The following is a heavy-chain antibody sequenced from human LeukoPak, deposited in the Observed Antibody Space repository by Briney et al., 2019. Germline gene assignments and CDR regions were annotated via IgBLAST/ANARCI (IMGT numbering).Heavy chain of an antibody. CDR2: ISFDGSNK. J-gene: IGHJ4*02. CDR3: ARDLNLGTTDSY. V-gene: IGHV3-30*03. Sequence: TGGSLRLSCAASGFTFSAYGIHWVRQAPGKGLEWVAVISFDGSNKNYADSVKGRFTISRDNSKNTLSLQMNSLRDDDTAVYYCARDLNLGTTDSYWGQGTLVTVSS. D-gene: IGHD4-4*01. CDR1: GFTFSAYG.